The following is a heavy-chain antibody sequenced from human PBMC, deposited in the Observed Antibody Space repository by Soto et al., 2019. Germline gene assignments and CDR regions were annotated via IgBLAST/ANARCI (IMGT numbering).Heavy chain of an antibody. J-gene: IGHJ6*02. D-gene: IGHD3-3*01. CDR2: ISSSGSTI. CDR3: ARDITIFGVKGYYGMDV. V-gene: IGHV3-48*03. Sequence: GGSLRLSCVVSGFTFSSYEMNWVRQAPWKGLEWVSYISSSGSTIYYADSVKGRFTISRDNAKNSLYLQMNSLRAEDTAVYYCARDITIFGVKGYYGMDVWGQGTTVTVSS. CDR1: GFTFSSYE.